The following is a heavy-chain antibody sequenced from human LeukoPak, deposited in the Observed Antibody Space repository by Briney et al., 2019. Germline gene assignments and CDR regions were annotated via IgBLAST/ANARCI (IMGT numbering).Heavy chain of an antibody. CDR2: IYYSGST. V-gene: IGHV4-59*08. J-gene: IGHJ4*02. D-gene: IGHD3-10*01. Sequence: PLQTLSLTCTVSGGSLSRYYWSWIRQPPGRGLERIGDIYYSGSTHYTPPLKSRVTLSVDTPTNQFSLKMSALTPADTAVCYCARHRLLWFRSYVDYCGPGT. CDR3: ARHRLLWFRSYVDY. CDR1: GGSLSRYY.